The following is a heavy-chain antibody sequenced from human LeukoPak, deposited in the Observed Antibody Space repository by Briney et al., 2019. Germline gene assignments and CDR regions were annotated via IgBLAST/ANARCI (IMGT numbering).Heavy chain of an antibody. CDR1: GGSIRGYY. V-gene: IGHV4-59*01. CDR3: ARDSSSQGYYDILTGYPPGFDI. J-gene: IGHJ3*02. CDR2: IYYGGSS. D-gene: IGHD3-9*01. Sequence: SETLSLTCTVSGGSIRGYYWSWVRQPPGKGLEWIGYIYYGGSSNYNPSLKSRLTISVDMSNNHFSLKLTSVTAADTAVYYCARDSSSQGYYDILTGYPPGFDIWGQGTMVTVSS.